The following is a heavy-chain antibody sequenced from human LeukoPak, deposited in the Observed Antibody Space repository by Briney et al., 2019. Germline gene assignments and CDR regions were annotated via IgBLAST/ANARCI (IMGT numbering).Heavy chain of an antibody. CDR2: VNRDGSET. CDR1: GFALSSHW. V-gene: IGHV3-7*03. CDR3: ARNNGMDV. Sequence: GGSLRLSGAASGFALSSHWMTWVRKVPGRGPEWVANVNRDGSETYYLDSVKGRFTISKDNAKNSLYLQMNSLRAEDTALYHCARNNGMDVWGQGTTVIVSS. J-gene: IGHJ6*02.